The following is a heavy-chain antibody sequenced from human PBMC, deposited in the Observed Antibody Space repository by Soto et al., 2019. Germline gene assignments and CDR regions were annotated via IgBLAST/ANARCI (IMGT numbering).Heavy chain of an antibody. CDR1: GGSISSGGYS. Sequence: PSETLSLTCAVSGGSISSGGYSWSWIRQPPGKGLEWMGYIYYAGSTYYNPSLNKRITMSVDMSKNQFSLRLTSVTAADTALYFCARAEFNSVWFPFDSWGQGAPVTVSS. D-gene: IGHD6-19*01. J-gene: IGHJ4*02. CDR2: IYYAGST. V-gene: IGHV4-30-2*05. CDR3: ARAEFNSVWFPFDS.